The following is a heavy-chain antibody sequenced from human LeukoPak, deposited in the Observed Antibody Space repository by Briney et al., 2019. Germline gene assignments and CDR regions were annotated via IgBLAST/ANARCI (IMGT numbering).Heavy chain of an antibody. CDR3: ARESGSGGYKWRGVYFDY. J-gene: IGHJ4*02. V-gene: IGHV3-48*03. Sequence: GGSLRLSCAASGFTFSSYEMNWVRQAPGKGLEWVSYISSSGSTIYYADSVKGRFTISRDNAKNSLYLQMNSLRAEDTAVYYCARESGSGGYKWRGVYFDYWGQGTLVTVSS. D-gene: IGHD3-10*01. CDR1: GFTFSSYE. CDR2: ISSSGSTI.